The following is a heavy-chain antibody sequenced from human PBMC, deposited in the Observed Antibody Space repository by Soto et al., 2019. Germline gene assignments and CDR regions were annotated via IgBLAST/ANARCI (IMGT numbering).Heavy chain of an antibody. Sequence: GTPKISCKGSGYSFTSYWLGWVRKMPGKGMEWMGIISPGDADTGYSPSFQGQVTISADKSISTAYMQWSSLKASDTAMYYCARQGGADGMDVWGQGTWVTVS. J-gene: IGHJ6*02. CDR3: ARQGGADGMDV. D-gene: IGHD3-10*01. CDR2: ISPGDADT. CDR1: GYSFTSYW. V-gene: IGHV5-51*01.